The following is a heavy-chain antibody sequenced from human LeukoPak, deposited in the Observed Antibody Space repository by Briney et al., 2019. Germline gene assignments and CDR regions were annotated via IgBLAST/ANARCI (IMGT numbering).Heavy chain of an antibody. CDR2: INPSGGSI. Sequence: EASVKVSCKASGYTFTSYYMHWVRQAPGQGLEWMGIINPSGGSISYAQKFQGRVTMTRDTSTSTVYMELSSLRSEDTAVYYCARDKPDIGSGVTTSAYYFDYWGQGTLVTVSS. D-gene: IGHD1-26*01. J-gene: IGHJ4*02. V-gene: IGHV1-46*01. CDR1: GYTFTSYY. CDR3: ARDKPDIGSGVTTSAYYFDY.